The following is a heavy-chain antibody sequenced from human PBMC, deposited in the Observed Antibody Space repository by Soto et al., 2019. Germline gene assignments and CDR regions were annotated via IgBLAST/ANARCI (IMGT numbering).Heavy chain of an antibody. V-gene: IGHV5-51*01. J-gene: IGHJ2*01. CDR1: GYTFTGFW. CDR2: IYPRDSEI. CDR3: ARPGYYDSSGYYYSNWYFDL. Sequence: GESLKISCKASGYTFTGFWIGWVRQMPGKGLEWMGIIYPRDSEIRYSPSFQGHVTISADTSINTAYLQWTSLKASDTAMYYCARPGYYDSSGYYYSNWYFDLWGRGTLVTVSS. D-gene: IGHD3-22*01.